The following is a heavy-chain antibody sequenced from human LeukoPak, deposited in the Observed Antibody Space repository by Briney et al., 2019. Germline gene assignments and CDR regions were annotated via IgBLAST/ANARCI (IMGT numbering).Heavy chain of an antibody. V-gene: IGHV1-2*02. CDR2: INPNSGGT. Sequence: ASVTVSCTASGYTFTVYYMHWVRQAPGQGLEWMGWINPNSGGTNYAQKFQGRVTMTRDTSISTAYMELSRLRSDDTAVHYCARWERRITMVRGALYYFDYWGQGTLVTVS. CDR3: ARWERRITMVRGALYYFDY. J-gene: IGHJ4*02. D-gene: IGHD3-10*01. CDR1: GYTFTVYY.